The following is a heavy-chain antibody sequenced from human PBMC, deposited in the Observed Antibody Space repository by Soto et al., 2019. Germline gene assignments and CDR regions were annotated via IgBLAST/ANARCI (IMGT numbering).Heavy chain of an antibody. Sequence: LSLTCTVSGGSISSGGHYWSWIRQHPGKDLEWIGYIYYSGSTSYNPSLKSRVTISVDTSKNQFSLSLSSVTAADSAVYYCARDQVYDYTSSGDYYYYGMDVWGQGTTVTVSS. CDR3: ARDQVYDYTSSGDYYYYGMDV. V-gene: IGHV4-31*03. CDR2: IYYSGST. D-gene: IGHD4-4*01. CDR1: GGSISSGGHY. J-gene: IGHJ6*01.